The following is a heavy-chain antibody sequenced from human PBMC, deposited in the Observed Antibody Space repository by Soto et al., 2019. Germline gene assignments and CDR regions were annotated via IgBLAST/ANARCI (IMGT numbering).Heavy chain of an antibody. CDR2: ISAYNGNT. D-gene: IGHD2-15*01. J-gene: IGHJ2*01. Sequence: QVQLVQSGSEVKKPGASVKVSCKASGYTFTNYGMSWVRQASGQGLEWMGWISAYNGNTNHAQNFQGRVTMTTDTSTNTAYMELRSLRSDDTAVYYCARCYCSVGSCYSCWHFDLWGRGALVTVSS. CDR1: GYTFTNYG. CDR3: ARCYCSVGSCYSCWHFDL. V-gene: IGHV1-18*01.